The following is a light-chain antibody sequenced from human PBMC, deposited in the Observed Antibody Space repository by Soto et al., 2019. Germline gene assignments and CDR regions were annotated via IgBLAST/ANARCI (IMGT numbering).Light chain of an antibody. V-gene: IGKV3-15*01. Sequence: EIVMTQSPATLSVSPGERATLSCRASQSVSSNLAWYQQKPGQAPRLLIYGASTRATGIPARFSGSGSGTEFTLTISSRQSEDFAVYYCQQYNNWPERGYTFGQGTKLEIK. CDR2: GAS. CDR1: QSVSSN. J-gene: IGKJ2*01. CDR3: QQYNNWPERGYT.